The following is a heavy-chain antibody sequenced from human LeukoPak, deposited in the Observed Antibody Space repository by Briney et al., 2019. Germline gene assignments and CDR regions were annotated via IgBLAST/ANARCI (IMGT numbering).Heavy chain of an antibody. J-gene: IGHJ4*02. CDR1: GGSFSGYY. V-gene: IGHV4-34*01. D-gene: IGHD3-3*01. Sequence: KPSETLSLTCAVYGGSFSGYYWSWIRQPPGKGLEWIGEINHSGSTKYNPSLKSRVTISVATSKTQFSLKLISATAPDTAVYYCARRMTTCGVAKGPFDYWGQGTLVTVSS. CDR2: INHSGST. CDR3: ARRMTTCGVAKGPFDY.